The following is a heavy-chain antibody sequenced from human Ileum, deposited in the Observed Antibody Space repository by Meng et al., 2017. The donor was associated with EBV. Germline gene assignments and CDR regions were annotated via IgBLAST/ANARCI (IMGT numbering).Heavy chain of an antibody. CDR3: ARGQKGYFDL. CDR1: GGSISSSNYY. J-gene: IGHJ2*01. Sequence: VRRQDRGPGLVKPSQTVSLTCPVSGGSISSSNYYWSWSRQPPGKGLEWSGHIYNSGSTYYNPSLKSRITISVDTSKNQFSLKLSSVTAADTAVYYCARGQKGYFDLWGRGTLVTVSS. V-gene: IGHV4-30-4*01. CDR2: IYNSGST.